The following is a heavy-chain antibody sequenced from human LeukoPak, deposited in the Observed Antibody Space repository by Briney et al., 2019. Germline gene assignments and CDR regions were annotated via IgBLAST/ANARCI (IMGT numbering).Heavy chain of an antibody. D-gene: IGHD3-22*01. CDR3: AKDNGYYYDY. J-gene: IGHJ4*02. Sequence: GGSLRLSCAASGFTFDDYAMHWVRQAPGKGLVWVSRISWNSGSIGYADSVKGRFTISRDNAKNSLYLQMNSLRAEDTALYYCAKDNGYYYDYWGQGTLVTVSS. V-gene: IGHV3-9*01. CDR1: GFTFDDYA. CDR2: ISWNSGSI.